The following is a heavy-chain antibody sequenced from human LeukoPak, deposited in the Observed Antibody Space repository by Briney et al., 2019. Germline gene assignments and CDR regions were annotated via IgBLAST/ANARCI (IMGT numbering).Heavy chain of an antibody. CDR3: ASVYGSGSTNRPDVDY. CDR2: IWYDGSNK. V-gene: IGHV3-33*08. Sequence: GGSLRLSFSASGFTFSSYGMHWVRQAPGKGLEWVAVIWYDGSNKYYADSVKGRFTISRDNSKNTLYLQMNSLRAEDTAVYYCASVYGSGSTNRPDVDYWGQGTLVTVSS. CDR1: GFTFSSYG. J-gene: IGHJ4*02. D-gene: IGHD3-10*01.